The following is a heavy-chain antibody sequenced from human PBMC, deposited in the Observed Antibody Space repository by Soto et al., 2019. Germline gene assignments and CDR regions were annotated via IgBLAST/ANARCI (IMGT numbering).Heavy chain of an antibody. CDR2: INSDGTTT. CDR3: AVARTSGRNGFDP. Sequence: EVQLVESGGGLVQPGGSLRLSCAASGFTFSNDWMHWVRQAPGKGLVWVSRINSDGTTTNYADSVKGRFTISRDNAKNTLYLQMSSLRAEDTAIYYCAVARTSGRNGFDPWGQGTLVTVSS. D-gene: IGHD6-6*01. CDR1: GFTFSNDW. V-gene: IGHV3-74*01. J-gene: IGHJ5*02.